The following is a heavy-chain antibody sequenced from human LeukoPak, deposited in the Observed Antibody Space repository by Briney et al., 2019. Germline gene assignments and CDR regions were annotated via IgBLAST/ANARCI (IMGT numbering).Heavy chain of an antibody. V-gene: IGHV4-59*08. CDR1: GDSISSYY. J-gene: IGHJ4*02. Sequence: PSETLSLTCTVSGDSISSYYWNWIRQPPGKGLEWIGYIYNSGSTNYNPSLKSRVTISVDTSKNQFSLKLSSVTATDTAVYYCARRQYYYDSSGYYEYYFDYWGQGTLVTVSS. CDR3: ARRQYYYDSSGYYEYYFDY. CDR2: IYNSGST. D-gene: IGHD3-22*01.